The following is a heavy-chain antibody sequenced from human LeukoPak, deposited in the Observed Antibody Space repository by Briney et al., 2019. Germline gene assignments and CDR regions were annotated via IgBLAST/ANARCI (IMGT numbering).Heavy chain of an antibody. Sequence: SVKVSCKASGGTSSSYAISWVRQAPGQGLEWMGGIIPIFGTANYAQKFQGRVTITADESTSTAYMELSSLRSEDTAVYYCARSTVTPDAFDIWGQGTMVTVSS. J-gene: IGHJ3*02. D-gene: IGHD4-17*01. CDR1: GGTSSSYA. V-gene: IGHV1-69*13. CDR2: IIPIFGTA. CDR3: ARSTVTPDAFDI.